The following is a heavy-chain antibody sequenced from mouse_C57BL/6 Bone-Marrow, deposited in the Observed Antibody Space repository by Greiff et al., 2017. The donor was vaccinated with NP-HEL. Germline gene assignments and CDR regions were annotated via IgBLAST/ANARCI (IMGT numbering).Heavy chain of an antibody. CDR2: IFPGSGST. CDR1: GYTFTDYY. Sequence: QVQLQQSGPELVKPGASVKISCKASGYTFTDYYINWVKQRPGQGLEWIGWIFPGSGSTYYNEKFKGKATLTVDKSSSTAYMLLSSLTSEDSAVYFCARGGRRRQLRLRSAMDYWGQGTSVTVSS. J-gene: IGHJ4*01. CDR3: ARGGRRRQLRLRSAMDY. V-gene: IGHV1-75*01. D-gene: IGHD3-2*02.